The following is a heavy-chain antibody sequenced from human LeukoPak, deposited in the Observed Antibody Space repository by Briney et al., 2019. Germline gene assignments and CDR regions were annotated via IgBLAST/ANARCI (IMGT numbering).Heavy chain of an antibody. J-gene: IGHJ4*02. Sequence: PSETLSLTFTVSGGSISSGGYYWSWIRQPPGKGLEWIGYIYHSGSTYYNPSLKSRVTISVDRSKNQFSLELSSVTAADTAVYYCARVGLYYFDYWGQGTLVTVSS. D-gene: IGHD2/OR15-2a*01. CDR2: IYHSGST. CDR3: ARVGLYYFDY. CDR1: GGSISSGGYY. V-gene: IGHV4-30-2*01.